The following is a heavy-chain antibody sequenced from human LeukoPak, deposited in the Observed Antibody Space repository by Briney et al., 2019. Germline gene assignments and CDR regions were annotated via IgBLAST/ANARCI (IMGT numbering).Heavy chain of an antibody. Sequence: ASVKVSCKASGYTFTGYYMHWVRQAPGQGLEWMGWIIPNSGGTNYAQKFQGRVTMTRDTSISTAYMELSRLRSDDTAVYYGAREGPRGIAAAGTFRDDNWFDPWGQGTLVTVSS. D-gene: IGHD6-13*01. J-gene: IGHJ5*02. V-gene: IGHV1-2*02. CDR1: GYTFTGYY. CDR2: IIPNSGGT. CDR3: AREGPRGIAAAGTFRDDNWFDP.